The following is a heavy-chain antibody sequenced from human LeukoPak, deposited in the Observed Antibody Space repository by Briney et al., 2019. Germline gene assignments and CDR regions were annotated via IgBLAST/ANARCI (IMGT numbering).Heavy chain of an antibody. J-gene: IGHJ3*02. CDR1: GGSISSGSYY. CDR2: IYTSGST. D-gene: IGHD3-10*01. V-gene: IGHV4-61*02. CDR3: ARSIYGSGSPIDAFDI. Sequence: SETLSLTCTVSGGSISSGSYYWSWIRQPAGKGLEWIGRIYTSGSTNYNPSLKSRVTMSVDTSKNQFSLKLSSVTAADTAVYYCARSIYGSGSPIDAFDIWGQGTMVTVSS.